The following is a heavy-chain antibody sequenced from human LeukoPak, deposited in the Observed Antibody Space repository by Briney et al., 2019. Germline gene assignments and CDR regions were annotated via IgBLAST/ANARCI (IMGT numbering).Heavy chain of an antibody. Sequence: GGSLRLSCAASGFTFSSNWMHWVRQGPGKGLVWVSRINPDGSRTDYAESVKGRFTISRDNAKNTLSLEMNSLGDEDTAVYYCSRDFNGRNDFWGQGTLVTVAS. CDR1: GFTFSSNW. CDR3: SRDFNGRNDF. CDR2: INPDGSRT. D-gene: IGHD1-14*01. V-gene: IGHV3-74*01. J-gene: IGHJ4*02.